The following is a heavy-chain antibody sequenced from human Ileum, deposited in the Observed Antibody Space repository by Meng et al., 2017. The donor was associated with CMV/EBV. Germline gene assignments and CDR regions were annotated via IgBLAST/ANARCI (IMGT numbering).Heavy chain of an antibody. CDR2: VYYSGST. CDR3: ARAKKDRSGNYYHDTYYYYGMDV. J-gene: IGHJ6*02. Sequence: SETLSLTCTVSGGSISTYSWGWIRQPPGKGLEWIGYVYYSGSTNYNPSLKSRVTLSVDASKNQFSLKLTSVTAADTAVYYCARAKKDRSGNYYHDTYYYYGMDVWGQGTTVTVSS. D-gene: IGHD3-10*01. V-gene: IGHV4-59*01. CDR1: GGSISTYS.